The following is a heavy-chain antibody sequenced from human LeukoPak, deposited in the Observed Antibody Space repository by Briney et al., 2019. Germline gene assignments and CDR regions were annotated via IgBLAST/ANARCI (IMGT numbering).Heavy chain of an antibody. CDR2: IYYTGIT. CDR1: GDSITTYY. CDR3: AKTARLPES. D-gene: IGHD6-6*01. Sequence: SETLSLTCNVSGDSITTYYWSWIRQPPGKGLEYLGYIYYTGITNYNPSLKSRVTMSMDTSKSHFSLRLTSVTAADTAVYYCAKTARLPESWGQGTLVTVSS. J-gene: IGHJ5*02. V-gene: IGHV4-59*01.